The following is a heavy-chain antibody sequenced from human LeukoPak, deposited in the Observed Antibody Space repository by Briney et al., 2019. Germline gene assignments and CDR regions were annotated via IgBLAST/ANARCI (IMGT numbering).Heavy chain of an antibody. Sequence: PGRSLRLSCAASGFTFSSYAMHWVRQAPGKGLEWVAVISYDGSNKYYADSVKGRFTISRDNSKNTLYLQMNSLRAEDTAVYYCARQPSGSFHFDHWGQGTLVTVSS. CDR2: ISYDGSNK. CDR1: GFTFSSYA. J-gene: IGHJ4*02. V-gene: IGHV3-30*04. D-gene: IGHD1-26*01. CDR3: ARQPSGSFHFDH.